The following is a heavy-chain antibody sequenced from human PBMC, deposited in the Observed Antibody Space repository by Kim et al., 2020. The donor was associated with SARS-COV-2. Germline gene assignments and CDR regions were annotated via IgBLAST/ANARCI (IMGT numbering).Heavy chain of an antibody. Sequence: GGSLRLSCAASGFTFSSYGMHWVRQAPGKGLEWVAVISYDGSNKYYADSVKGRFTISRDNSKNTLYLQMNSLRAEDTAVYYCAKDYDILTGYPYFDYWG. CDR2: ISYDGSNK. V-gene: IGHV3-30*18. CDR3: AKDYDILTGYPYFDY. CDR1: GFTFSSYG. D-gene: IGHD3-9*01. J-gene: IGHJ4*01.